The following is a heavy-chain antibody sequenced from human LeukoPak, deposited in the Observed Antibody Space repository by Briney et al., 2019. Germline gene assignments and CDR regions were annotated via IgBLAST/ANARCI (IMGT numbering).Heavy chain of an antibody. CDR3: ARRMGDYGDFAPPGY. V-gene: IGHV5-51*01. CDR2: IYPGDSDT. J-gene: IGHJ4*02. D-gene: IGHD4-17*01. CDR1: GSSFTSYW. Sequence: GESLKISCKGSGSSFTSYWISWVRQLPGKGLEWMGIIYPGDSDTRYSPSFQGQVTISADKSISTAYLQWSSLKASDTAMYYCARRMGDYGDFAPPGYWGQGTLVTVSS.